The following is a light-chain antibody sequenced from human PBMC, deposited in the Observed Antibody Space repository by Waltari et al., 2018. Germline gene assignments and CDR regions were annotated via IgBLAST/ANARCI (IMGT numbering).Light chain of an antibody. CDR2: RHN. CDR1: TSNLGSNY. V-gene: IGLV1-47*01. J-gene: IGLJ1*01. CDR3: ASWDDSHYV. Sequence: QSVLTQPPSASETPGQRVIISCSGSTSNLGSNYLYWYQHSPGTAPKLLIYRHNRRPSGVPDRFSASKSGTSASLAISGLRSEDEAVYYCASWDDSHYVFGTGTKVTVL.